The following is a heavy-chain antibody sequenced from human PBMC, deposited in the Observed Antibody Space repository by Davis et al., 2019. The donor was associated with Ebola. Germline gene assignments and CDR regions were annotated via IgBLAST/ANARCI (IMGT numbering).Heavy chain of an antibody. V-gene: IGHV1-3*01. D-gene: IGHD3-10*01. Sequence: AASVKVSCKASGYTFTSYAMHWVRQAPGQRLEWMGWINAGNGNTKYSQKFQGRVTMTTDTSTSTAYMELRSLRSDDTAVYYCARDMGMVQEANWFDPWGQGTLVTVSS. CDR2: INAGNGNT. CDR3: ARDMGMVQEANWFDP. CDR1: GYTFTSYA. J-gene: IGHJ5*02.